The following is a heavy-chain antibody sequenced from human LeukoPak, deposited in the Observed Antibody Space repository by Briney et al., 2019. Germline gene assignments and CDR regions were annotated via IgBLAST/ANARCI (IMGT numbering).Heavy chain of an antibody. CDR2: ISNSGDTT. V-gene: IGHV3-23*01. CDR1: GFIFSNYA. Sequence: GGSLRLSCAGSGFIFSNYAMSWVRQAPGQGLEWVSTISNSGDTTFYADAVKGRFTISRDNSKNTLYLQMYSLRAEDTAIYCCAKAPLYTKYFDYWGQGTLLTVSS. D-gene: IGHD1-1*01. CDR3: AKAPLYTKYFDY. J-gene: IGHJ4*02.